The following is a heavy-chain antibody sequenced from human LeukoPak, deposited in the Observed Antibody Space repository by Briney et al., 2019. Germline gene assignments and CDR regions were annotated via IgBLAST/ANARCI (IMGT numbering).Heavy chain of an antibody. CDR2: ISGSGGDT. Sequence: GGSLRLSCAASGFSFNTHAMTWVRQAPGKGPEWVSAISGSGGDTYYADSVKGRFTISRDNSKNTLYLQMNSLRAEDTAVYYCAKKGATTGDFDYWGQGTLVTVSS. CDR3: AKKGATTGDFDY. J-gene: IGHJ4*02. V-gene: IGHV3-23*01. D-gene: IGHD1-26*01. CDR1: GFSFNTHA.